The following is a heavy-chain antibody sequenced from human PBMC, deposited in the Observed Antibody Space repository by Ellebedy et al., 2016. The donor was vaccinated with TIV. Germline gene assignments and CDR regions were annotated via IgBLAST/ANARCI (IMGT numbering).Heavy chain of an antibody. Sequence: SETLSLTXTVSGGSSSSSSYYWGWIRQSPGKGLEWIGSIYYSGSTYYNPSLKSRVTISVDTSKNQFSLKLSSVTAADTAVYYCASGSYYSKVFDYWGQGILVSVSS. CDR2: IYYSGST. D-gene: IGHD1-26*01. J-gene: IGHJ4*02. V-gene: IGHV4-39*07. CDR1: GGSSSSSSYY. CDR3: ASGSYYSKVFDY.